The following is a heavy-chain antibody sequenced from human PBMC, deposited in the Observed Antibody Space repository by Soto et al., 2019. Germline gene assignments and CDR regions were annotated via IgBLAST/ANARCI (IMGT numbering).Heavy chain of an antibody. CDR3: AREKWGYDILTGYPSRYGMDV. CDR1: GFTFSSYE. Sequence: PGGSLRLSCAASGFTFSSYEMNWVRQAPGKGLEWVSYISSSGSTIYYADSVKGRFTISRDNAKNSLYLQMNSLRAEDTAVYYCAREKWGYDILTGYPSRYGMDVWGHGTTVTVFS. CDR2: ISSSGSTI. J-gene: IGHJ6*02. V-gene: IGHV3-48*03. D-gene: IGHD3-9*01.